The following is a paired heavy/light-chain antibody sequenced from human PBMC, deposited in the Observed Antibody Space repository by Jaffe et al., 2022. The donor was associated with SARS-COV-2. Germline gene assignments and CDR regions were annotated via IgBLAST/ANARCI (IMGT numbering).Heavy chain of an antibody. D-gene: IGHD6-13*01. CDR3: AKDYVAYGYSDSWGNFDY. V-gene: IGHV3-23*01. Sequence: EVQLLESGGGMVQTGGSLRLSCAASGFTFSSYAMNWVRQAPGKGLEWVSTISPSGGSTYYADSVKGRFTISRDNSKNTLYLQMNSLRAEDTAVYYCAKDYVAYGYSDSWGNFDYWGQGTLVTVSS. CDR1: GFTFSSYA. CDR2: ISPSGGST. J-gene: IGHJ4*02.
Light chain of an antibody. CDR1: QSVSSY. V-gene: IGKV3-11*01. Sequence: EIVLTQSPATLSLSPGERATLSCRASQSVSSYLAWYQQKPGQAPRLLIYDASNRATGITARFSGSGSGTDFTLTISSLEPEDFAVYYCQQRSNWPITFGQGTRLEIK. CDR2: DAS. J-gene: IGKJ5*01. CDR3: QQRSNWPIT.